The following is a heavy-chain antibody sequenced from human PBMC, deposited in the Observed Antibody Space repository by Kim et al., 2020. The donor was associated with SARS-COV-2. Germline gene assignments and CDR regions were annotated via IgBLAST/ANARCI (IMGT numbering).Heavy chain of an antibody. D-gene: IGHD2-2*01. CDR2: ISSSSSYI. J-gene: IGHJ4*02. CDR3: ARVEWRYCSSTSCPRC. CDR1: GFTFSSYS. Sequence: GGSLRLSCAASGFTFSSYSMNWVRQAPGKGLEWVSSISSSSSYIYYADSVKGRFIISRDNAKNSLYLQMNSLRAEDTAVYYCARVEWRYCSSTSCPRCWGQGTLVTVSS. V-gene: IGHV3-21*01.